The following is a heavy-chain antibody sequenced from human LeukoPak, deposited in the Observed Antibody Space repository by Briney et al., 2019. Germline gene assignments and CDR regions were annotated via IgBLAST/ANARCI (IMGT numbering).Heavy chain of an antibody. CDR3: ARVRYSSGWIDY. Sequence: SQTLSLTCAVSGNSLSSGYYWGWIRQTPGKGLEWIGSIYHSGSTYYNPSLKSRVTISVDTSKNQFSLKVSSVTAADTAVYYCARVRYSSGWIDYWGQGTLVTVSS. D-gene: IGHD6-19*01. CDR2: IYHSGST. V-gene: IGHV4-38-2*01. CDR1: GNSLSSGYY. J-gene: IGHJ4*02.